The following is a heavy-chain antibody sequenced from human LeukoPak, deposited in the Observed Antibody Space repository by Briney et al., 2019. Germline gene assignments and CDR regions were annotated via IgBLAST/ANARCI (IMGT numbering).Heavy chain of an antibody. J-gene: IGHJ4*02. V-gene: IGHV3-33*01. D-gene: IGHD2-15*01. CDR3: ARDFGRRVVVATVGH. CDR2: IWYDGNDK. CDR1: GFTFSSNG. Sequence: PGGSLRLSCAASGFTFSSNGMHWVRQAPGKGLEWVAVIWYDGNDKYYADSVKGRFTISRDNSKNTLYLQMNSLRAEDTAVYYCARDFGRRVVVATVGHWGQGTLVTVSS.